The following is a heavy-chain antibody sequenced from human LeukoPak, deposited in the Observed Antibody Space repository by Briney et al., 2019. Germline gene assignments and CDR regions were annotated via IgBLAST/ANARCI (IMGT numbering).Heavy chain of an antibody. CDR1: GFTFSTYA. V-gene: IGHV3-23*01. J-gene: IGHJ4*02. CDR3: AKTSRRDSTYDSPFDY. D-gene: IGHD3-3*01. CDR2: ISASHNTT. Sequence: GGSLRLSCAASGFTFSTYAMSWVRQAPGRGLEWVSSISASHNTTYSADSVKGRFTISRDNSRNTLYLQMNSLRVEDTAIYYCAKTSRRDSTYDSPFDYWGQGTVVTVSS.